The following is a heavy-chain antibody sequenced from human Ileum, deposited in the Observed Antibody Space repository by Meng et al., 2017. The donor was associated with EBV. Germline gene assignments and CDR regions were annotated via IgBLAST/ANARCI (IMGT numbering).Heavy chain of an antibody. Sequence: QVQLQESGPGVVKPSDTLSLTCAVSGYSISTTNWWGWIRQPPGKGLEWIGHIYYSGTTYNNPSLKSRVTMSIDPSKNQFSLKLSSVTAVDTAVYYCARNSESGSYIDYWGLGTLVTVSS. J-gene: IGHJ4*02. D-gene: IGHD1-26*01. CDR1: GYSISTTNW. CDR3: ARNSESGSYIDY. CDR2: IYYSGTT. V-gene: IGHV4-28*01.